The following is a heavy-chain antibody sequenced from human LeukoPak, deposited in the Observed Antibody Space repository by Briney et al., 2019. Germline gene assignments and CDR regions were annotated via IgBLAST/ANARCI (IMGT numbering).Heavy chain of an antibody. V-gene: IGHV3-48*03. Sequence: GGSLRLSCAASGFTFSSYEMTWVRQAPGKGLEWVSYISSSGSTIYYADSVKGRFTISRDNAKNSLYLQMNSLRAEDTAVYYCARALWFGELPTNFDYWGQGILVTVSS. CDR3: ARALWFGELPTNFDY. CDR2: ISSSGSTI. J-gene: IGHJ4*02. CDR1: GFTFSSYE. D-gene: IGHD3-10*01.